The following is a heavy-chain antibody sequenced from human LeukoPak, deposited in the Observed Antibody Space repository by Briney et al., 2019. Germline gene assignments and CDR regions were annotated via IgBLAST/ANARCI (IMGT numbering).Heavy chain of an antibody. J-gene: IGHJ5*02. CDR2: MNPNSGNT. D-gene: IGHD1-26*01. CDR1: GYTFTSYD. CDR3: ARGPTGELLHNWFDP. Sequence: ASVTVSCKASGYTFTSYDINWVRQATGQGLEWMGWMNPNSGNTGYAQKFQGRVTMTRNTSISTAYMELSSLRSEDTAVYYCARGPTGELLHNWFDPWGQGTLVTVSS. V-gene: IGHV1-8*01.